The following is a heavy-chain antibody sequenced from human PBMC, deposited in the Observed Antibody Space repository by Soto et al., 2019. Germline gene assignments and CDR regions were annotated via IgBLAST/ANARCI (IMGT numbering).Heavy chain of an antibody. CDR2: IYYSGST. CDR1: GGSISSYY. V-gene: IGHV4-59*01. Sequence: SETLSLTCTFSGGSISSYYWSWIRQPPGKGLEWIGYIYYSGSTNYNPSLKSRVTISVDTSKNQFSLKLSSVTAADTAVYYCARSAPGGLGISKYYYYMDVWGKGTTVTVSS. J-gene: IGHJ6*03. D-gene: IGHD7-27*01. CDR3: ARSAPGGLGISKYYYYMDV.